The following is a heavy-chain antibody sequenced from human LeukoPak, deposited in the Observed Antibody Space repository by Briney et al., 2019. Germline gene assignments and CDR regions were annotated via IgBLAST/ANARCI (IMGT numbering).Heavy chain of an antibody. CDR3: AREKVRQSGMDV. J-gene: IGHJ6*02. D-gene: IGHD2-2*01. Sequence: ASVKVSCKASGYTFTGYYMHWVRQAPGQGLEWMGRINPNSGGTNYAQKFQGRVSMTRDTSISTAYMELSRLRSDDTAVYYCAREKVRQSGMDVWGQGTTVTVSS. CDR2: INPNSGGT. V-gene: IGHV1-2*06. CDR1: GYTFTGYY.